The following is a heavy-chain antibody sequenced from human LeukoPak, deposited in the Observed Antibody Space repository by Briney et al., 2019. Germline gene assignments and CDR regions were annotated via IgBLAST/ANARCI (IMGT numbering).Heavy chain of an antibody. Sequence: SETLSLTCTVSGGSISSGGYHWGWISQPPGKGLEWIGSIYYSGTTYYNPSLKSRVTISVDTSKNQFSLKLSSVTAADTALYYCARLIYFYYYMDVWGKGTTVTVSS. CDR2: IYYSGTT. CDR3: ARLIYFYYYMDV. J-gene: IGHJ6*03. CDR1: GGSISSGGYH. V-gene: IGHV4-39*01.